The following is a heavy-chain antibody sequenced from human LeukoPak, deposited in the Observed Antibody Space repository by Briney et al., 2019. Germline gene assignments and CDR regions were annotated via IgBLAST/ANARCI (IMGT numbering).Heavy chain of an antibody. J-gene: IGHJ6*02. Sequence: RASETLSLTCTVSGGSISSYYWSWIRQPPGKGLEWIGYIYYSGSTNYNPSLKSRVTISVDTSKNQFSLKLSSVTAADTAVYYCAGDAAQYSSGWYASSYYYGMDVWGQGTTVTVSS. V-gene: IGHV4-59*01. CDR1: GGSISSYY. D-gene: IGHD6-19*01. CDR3: AGDAAQYSSGWYASSYYYGMDV. CDR2: IYYSGST.